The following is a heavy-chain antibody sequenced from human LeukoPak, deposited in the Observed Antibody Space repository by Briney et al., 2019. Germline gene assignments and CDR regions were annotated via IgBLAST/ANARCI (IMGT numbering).Heavy chain of an antibody. D-gene: IGHD2-2*01. CDR2: IYYSGST. CDR1: GGSISSSSYY. Sequence: SETLSLTCTVSGGSISSSSYYWGWIRQPPGKGLEWIGSIYYSGSTYHNPSLKSRVTISVDTSKNQLSLKLSSVTAADTAVYYCARRPYCSSTSCSPFDYWGQGTLVTVSS. V-gene: IGHV4-39*01. CDR3: ARRPYCSSTSCSPFDY. J-gene: IGHJ4*02.